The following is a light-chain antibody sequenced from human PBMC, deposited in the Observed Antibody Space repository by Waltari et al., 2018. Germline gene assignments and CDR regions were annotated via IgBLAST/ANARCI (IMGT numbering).Light chain of an antibody. CDR3: QQYSTYPWT. Sequence: DIQMTQSPSTLSASVGDRVTISCRASQSINGWLAWYQQIPGMAPKLLICKASSLQSGVPSRFSGSGSGTEFTLTISSLQPDDFASYYCQQYSTYPWTFGQGTKLEIK. CDR2: KAS. J-gene: IGKJ1*01. CDR1: QSINGW. V-gene: IGKV1-5*03.